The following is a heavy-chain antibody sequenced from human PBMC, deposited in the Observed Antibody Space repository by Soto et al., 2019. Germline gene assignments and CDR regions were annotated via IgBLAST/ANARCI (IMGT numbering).Heavy chain of an antibody. CDR3: AKRVGTSWRYFDT. D-gene: IGHD6-13*01. CDR1: GYSFRSYW. J-gene: IGHJ4*02. V-gene: IGHV5-51*01. Sequence: EVQLVQSGAEVKKPGESLKISCKGSGYSFRSYWIGWVRQMPGKGLEWMGIIFPCDSDTRYSPSFRGQVIISVDRSISTAYLQWNSLKASDSAIYYCAKRVGTSWRYFDTWGRRTLVSVSA. CDR2: IFPCDSDT.